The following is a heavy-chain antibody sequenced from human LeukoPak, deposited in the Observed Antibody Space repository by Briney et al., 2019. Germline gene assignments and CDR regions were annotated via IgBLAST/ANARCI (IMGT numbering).Heavy chain of an antibody. CDR3: ARSPGYYFDF. Sequence: SETLSLTCTVSGGSIRGYYWSWIRQPPGQGLEWIAYMYYSGSSNYNPSLKSRVTISVDTSKNQFSLKLKSVTAADTAVYYCARSPGYYFDFWGQGTLVAVSS. J-gene: IGHJ4*02. V-gene: IGHV4-59*08. D-gene: IGHD3-10*01. CDR1: GGSIRGYY. CDR2: MYYSGSS.